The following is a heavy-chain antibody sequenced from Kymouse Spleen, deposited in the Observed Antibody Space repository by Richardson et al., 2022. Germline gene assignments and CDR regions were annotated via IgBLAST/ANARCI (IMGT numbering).Heavy chain of an antibody. D-gene: IGHD1-20*01,IGHD1-7*01. Sequence: QVQLQQWGAGLLKPSETLSLTCAVYGGSFSGYYWSWIRQPPGKGLEWIGEINHSGSTNYNPSLKSRVTISVDTSKNQFSLKLSSVTAADTAVYYCARATGITGTKFDPWGQGTLVTVSS. CDR3: ARATGITGTKFDP. CDR2: INHSGST. CDR1: GGSFSGYY. V-gene: IGHV4-34*01. J-gene: IGHJ5*02.